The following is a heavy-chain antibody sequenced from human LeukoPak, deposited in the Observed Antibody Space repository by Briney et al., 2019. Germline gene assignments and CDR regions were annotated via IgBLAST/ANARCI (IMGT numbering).Heavy chain of an antibody. CDR1: GYTFTGYY. D-gene: IGHD5-18*01. CDR3: ATGTAMVSFDY. J-gene: IGHJ4*02. V-gene: IGHV1-2*04. CDR2: INPNSGGT. Sequence: ASVTVSCKASGYTFTGYYMHWVRQAPGQGLEWMGWINPNSGGTNYAQKFQGWVTMTRDTSISTAYMELNRLRSDDTAVYYCATGTAMVSFDYWGQGTLVTVSS.